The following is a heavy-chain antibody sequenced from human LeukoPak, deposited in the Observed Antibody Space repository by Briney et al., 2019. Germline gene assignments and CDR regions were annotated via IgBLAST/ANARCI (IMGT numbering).Heavy chain of an antibody. D-gene: IGHD5-18*01. Sequence: GGSLRLSCAVSGFIFDDYTMHWVRQAPGKGLEWVSLISWDGGGTYYADSVRGRFTISRDNSKNSLYLQMNSLRTEDTALYYCTKDVDAAMVSWGQRTMGTVSS. CDR2: ISWDGGGT. J-gene: IGHJ3*01. CDR3: TKDVDAAMVS. CDR1: GFIFDDYT. V-gene: IGHV3-43*01.